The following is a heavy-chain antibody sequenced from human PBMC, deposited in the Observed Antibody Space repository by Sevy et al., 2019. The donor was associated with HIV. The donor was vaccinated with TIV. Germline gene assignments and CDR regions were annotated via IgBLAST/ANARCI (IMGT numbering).Heavy chain of an antibody. V-gene: IGHV3-53*01. CDR1: GFTVSSSY. J-gene: IGHJ4*02. CDR2: IYSGGST. D-gene: IGHD3-22*01. CDR3: ARAESSGYYSSS. Sequence: GGSLRLSCAASGFTVSSSYMSWVRQAPGKGLECVSVIYSGGSTYYADSVKGRLTISRDNSKNTLFLQMNSLRAEDTAVYYCARAESSGYYSSSWGQGTLVTVSS.